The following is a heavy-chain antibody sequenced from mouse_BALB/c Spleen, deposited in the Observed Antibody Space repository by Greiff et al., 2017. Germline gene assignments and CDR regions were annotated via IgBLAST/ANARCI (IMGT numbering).Heavy chain of an antibody. V-gene: IGHV1S127*01. J-gene: IGHJ2*01. Sequence: VQLQQSGPQLVRPGASVKISCKASGYSFTSYWMHWVKQRPGQGLEWIGMIDPSDSETRLNQKFKDKATLTVDKSSSTAYMQLSSPTSEDSAVYYCARSYDGYSFDYWGQGTTLTVSS. CDR3: ARSYDGYSFDY. CDR2: IDPSDSET. CDR1: GYSFTSYW. D-gene: IGHD2-3*01.